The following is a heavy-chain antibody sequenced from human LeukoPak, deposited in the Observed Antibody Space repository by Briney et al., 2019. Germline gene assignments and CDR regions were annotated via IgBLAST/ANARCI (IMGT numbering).Heavy chain of an antibody. V-gene: IGHV3-7*01. D-gene: IGHD6-19*01. CDR3: VPGGLAVSGIDY. CDR2: ITPDGSDR. CDR1: GFTFNNYW. J-gene: IGHJ4*02. Sequence: GGSLRLSCAVSGFTFNNYWMSWVRQAPGKGLEWVANITPDGSDRYYVDSLKGRVTISRDSTKSSLYLQLNSLRAEDTAVYYCVPGGLAVSGIDYWGQGALVTVSS.